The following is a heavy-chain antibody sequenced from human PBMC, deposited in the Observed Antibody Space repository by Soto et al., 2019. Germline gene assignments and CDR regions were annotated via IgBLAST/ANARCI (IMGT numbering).Heavy chain of an antibody. CDR1: GYTCRSYG. CDR2: ISGYNGNT. J-gene: IGHJ1*01. Sequence: QVQLVQSGAEVKKPGASVKVSCKASGYTCRSYGISWVRQAPGQGLEWMGWISGYNGNTNYAQKFQGRVTVTTDTSTSTAYMELRSLRSDDTAVYYCARDEYCSGGSCYSIVYFQHWCQGTLVTVSS. CDR3: ARDEYCSGGSCYSIVYFQH. V-gene: IGHV1-18*01. D-gene: IGHD2-15*01.